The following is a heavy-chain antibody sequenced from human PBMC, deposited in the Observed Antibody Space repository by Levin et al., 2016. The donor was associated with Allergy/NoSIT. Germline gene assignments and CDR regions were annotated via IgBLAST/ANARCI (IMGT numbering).Heavy chain of an antibody. J-gene: IGHJ6*02. CDR2: ISYDGSNK. D-gene: IGHD5-18*01. CDR3: AREEQGYSYGYYYYYGMDV. CDR1: GFTFSSYG. Sequence: GESLKISCAASGFTFSSYGMHWVRQAPGKGLEWVAVISYDGSNKYYADSVKGRFTISRDNSKNTLYLQMNSLRAEDTAVYYCAREEQGYSYGYYYYYGMDVWGQGTTVTVSS. V-gene: IGHV3-30*03.